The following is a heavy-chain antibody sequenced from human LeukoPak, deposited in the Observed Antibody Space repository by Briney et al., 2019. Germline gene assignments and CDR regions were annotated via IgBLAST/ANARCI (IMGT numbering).Heavy chain of an antibody. CDR2: ISGSGGST. V-gene: IGHV3-23*01. J-gene: IGHJ4*02. D-gene: IGHD6-19*01. CDR3: ARDSSGWYYFDY. Sequence: GGSLSLSCAASGFTFSGYAMSWVRQAPGKGREWVSAISGSGGSTYYADSVKGRFTISRDNAKNSLYLQMNSLRAEDTAVYYCARDSSGWYYFDYWGQGILVTVSS. CDR1: GFTFSGYA.